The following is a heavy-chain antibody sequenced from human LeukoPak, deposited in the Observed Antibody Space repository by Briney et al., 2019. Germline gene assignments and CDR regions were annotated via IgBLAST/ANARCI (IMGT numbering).Heavy chain of an antibody. V-gene: IGHV3-7*01. D-gene: IGHD4-17*01. CDR2: IKQDGSEK. J-gene: IGHJ3*02. CDR3: ARDGTRTTVLRGAFDI. CDR1: GFTFSSYW. Sequence: GGSLRLSCAASGFTFSSYWMSWVRQAPGKGLEWVANIKQDGSEKYYVDSVKGRFTISRDNAKNSLYLQMNSLRAEDTAVYYCARDGTRTTVLRGAFDIWGQGTMVTVSS.